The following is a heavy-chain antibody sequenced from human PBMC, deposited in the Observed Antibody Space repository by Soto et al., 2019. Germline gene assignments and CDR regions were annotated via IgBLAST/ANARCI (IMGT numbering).Heavy chain of an antibody. CDR3: ARDKRDLRFLEWSYYFDY. CDR2: ISYDGSNK. Sequence: QVQLVESGGGVVQPGRSLRLSCAASGFTFSSYAMHWVRQAPGKGLGWVAVISYDGSNKYYADSVKGRFTISGDNSKNTLYLQMNSLRAEDTAVYYCARDKRDLRFLEWSYYFDYWGQGTLVTVSS. J-gene: IGHJ4*02. D-gene: IGHD3-3*01. CDR1: GFTFSSYA. V-gene: IGHV3-30-3*01.